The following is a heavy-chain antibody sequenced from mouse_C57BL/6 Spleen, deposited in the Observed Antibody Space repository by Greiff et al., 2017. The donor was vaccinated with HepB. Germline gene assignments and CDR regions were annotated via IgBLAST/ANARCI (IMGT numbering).Heavy chain of an antibody. CDR2: ISSGGSYT. CDR3: GGKGGTRSYYFDY. V-gene: IGHV5-6*01. J-gene: IGHJ2*01. Sequence: EVQLVESGGDLVKPGGSLKLSCAASGFTFSSYGMSWVRQTPDKRLEWVATISSGGSYTYYPDSVKGRFTISRDNAKNTLYLQRSSLKSEDTAMYYCGGKGGTRSYYFDYWGQGTTLTVSS. CDR1: GFTFSSYG. D-gene: IGHD3-3*01.